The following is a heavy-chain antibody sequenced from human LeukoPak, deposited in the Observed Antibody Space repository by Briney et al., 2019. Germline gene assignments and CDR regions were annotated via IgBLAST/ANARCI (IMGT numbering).Heavy chain of an antibody. D-gene: IGHD4-17*01. CDR2: IYYSGST. Sequence: SETLSLTCTVSGGSISSYYWSWIRQPPGKGLEWIGYIYYSGSTYYNPSLKSRVTISVDTSKNQFSLKLSSVTAADTAVYYCASQYGYYFDYWGQGTLVTVSS. V-gene: IGHV4-59*08. CDR3: ASQYGYYFDY. J-gene: IGHJ4*02. CDR1: GGSISSYY.